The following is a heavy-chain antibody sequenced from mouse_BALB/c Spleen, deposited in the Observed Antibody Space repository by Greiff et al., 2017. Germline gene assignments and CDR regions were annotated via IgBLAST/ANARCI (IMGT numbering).Heavy chain of an antibody. CDR3: VYGSSYGAWFAY. V-gene: IGHV1-4*01. Sequence: QVQLQQSGAELARPGASVKMSCKASGYTFTSYTMHWVKQRPGQGLEWIGYINPSSGYTNYNQKFKDKATLTADKSSSTAYMQLSSLTSEDSAVYYCVYGSSYGAWFAYWGQGTLVTVSA. CDR1: GYTFTSYT. CDR2: INPSSGYT. D-gene: IGHD1-1*01. J-gene: IGHJ3*01.